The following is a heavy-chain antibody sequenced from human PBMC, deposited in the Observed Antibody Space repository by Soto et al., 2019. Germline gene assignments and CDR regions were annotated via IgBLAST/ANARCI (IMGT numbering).Heavy chain of an antibody. J-gene: IGHJ4*02. V-gene: IGHV4-39*07. Sequence: SETLSLTCTVSGGSIRNSYYHWAWVRQPPGKGLECIGNSFYGGTTYYNPSLESRVTISVDTSKNQFSLKLSSVTAAVTAVYYCASDGAAAGDFDYWGQGTLVTVSS. CDR2: SFYGGTT. CDR3: ASDGAAAGDFDY. D-gene: IGHD6-13*01. CDR1: GGSIRNSYYH.